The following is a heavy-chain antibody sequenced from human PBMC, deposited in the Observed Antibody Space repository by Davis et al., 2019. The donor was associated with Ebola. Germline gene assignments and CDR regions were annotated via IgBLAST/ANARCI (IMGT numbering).Heavy chain of an antibody. V-gene: IGHV3-15*01. CDR2: IKSKTDGGTT. Sequence: GESLKISCAASGFTFSNAWMSWVRQAPGKGLEWVGRIKSKTDGGTTDYAAPVKGRFTISRDNSKNTLYLQMNSLRAEDTAVYYCARAVIGFPPDYWGQGTLVTVSS. J-gene: IGHJ4*02. CDR1: GFTFSNAW. CDR3: ARAVIGFPPDY. D-gene: IGHD2/OR15-2a*01.